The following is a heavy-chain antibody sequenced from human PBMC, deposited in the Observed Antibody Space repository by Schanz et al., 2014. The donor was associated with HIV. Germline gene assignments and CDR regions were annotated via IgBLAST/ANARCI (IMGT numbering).Heavy chain of an antibody. CDR2: INPIFGTA. V-gene: IGHV1-69*13. J-gene: IGHJ4*02. D-gene: IGHD1-26*01. CDR1: GYSFTSYF. Sequence: QLVQSGAEVKKPGASVRVSCKASGYSFTSYFIHWVRQAPGQGLEWMGWINPIFGTANYAQKFQGRVTITADESTSTAYMELSSLRSEDTAVYYCARGRYSGSYYNYWGQGTLVTVSS. CDR3: ARGRYSGSYYNY.